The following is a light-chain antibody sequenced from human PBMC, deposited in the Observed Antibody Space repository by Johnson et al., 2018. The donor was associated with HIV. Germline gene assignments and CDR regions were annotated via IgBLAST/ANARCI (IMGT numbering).Light chain of an antibody. CDR2: DNY. V-gene: IGLV1-51*01. Sequence: QPVLTQPPSVSAAPGQKVTFSCSGSTSNIGNNDVSWYRHLPGTAPKLLIYDNYKRPSGIPDRFSGSKSGTSATLDITGLQTGDEADYYCGTWDSSLSVYVSATGTKVTVL. CDR1: TSNIGNND. J-gene: IGLJ1*01. CDR3: GTWDSSLSVYV.